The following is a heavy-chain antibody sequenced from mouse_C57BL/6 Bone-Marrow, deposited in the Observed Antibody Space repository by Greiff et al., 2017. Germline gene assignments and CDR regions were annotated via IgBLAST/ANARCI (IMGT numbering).Heavy chain of an antibody. J-gene: IGHJ4*01. CDR3: TAYYNAMDY. D-gene: IGHD2-12*01. V-gene: IGHV6-3*01. CDR1: GFTFSNYW. CDR2: IRLKSDNYAT. Sequence: EVQVVESGGGLVQPGGSMKLSCVASGFTFSNYWMNWVRQSPEKGLEWVAQIRLKSDNYATHYAESVKGRFTISRDDSKSSVYLQMNNLRAEDTGIYYCTAYYNAMDYWGQGTSVTVSS.